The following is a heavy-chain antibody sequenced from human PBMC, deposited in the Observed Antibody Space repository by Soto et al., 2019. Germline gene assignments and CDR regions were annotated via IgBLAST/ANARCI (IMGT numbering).Heavy chain of an antibody. CDR1: GAYINFHY. Sequence: PSETLSLTCTVSGAYINFHYWSWVRQEPGKGLEFIGYVYMNGITNYNPSLKSRVTLSADTSKNQLSLILAFATAADTAMYYCARQDYYDSSGYYSPDAFDIWGQGTMVTVSS. J-gene: IGHJ3*02. D-gene: IGHD3-22*01. V-gene: IGHV4-59*11. CDR3: ARQDYYDSSGYYSPDAFDI. CDR2: VYMNGIT.